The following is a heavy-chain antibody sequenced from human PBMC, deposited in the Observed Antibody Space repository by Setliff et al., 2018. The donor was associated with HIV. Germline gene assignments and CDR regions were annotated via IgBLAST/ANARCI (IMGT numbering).Heavy chain of an antibody. Sequence: SLTCTVSGGSISSGGYYWSWIRQHPGKGLEWIGYIYYSGSTYYNPSLKSRVTMSVDTPKNQFSLKLSSVTAADTAVYYCARARGLLPYYYLDVWGKGTTVTVSS. D-gene: IGHD3-10*01. V-gene: IGHV4-31*03. J-gene: IGHJ6*03. CDR3: ARARGLLPYYYLDV. CDR1: GGSISSGGYY. CDR2: IYYSGST.